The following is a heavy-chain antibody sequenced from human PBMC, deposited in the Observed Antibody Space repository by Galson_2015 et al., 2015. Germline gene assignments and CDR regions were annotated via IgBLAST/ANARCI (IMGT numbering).Heavy chain of an antibody. CDR3: ARGSPPYCGGDCYLDY. CDR2: NSPIFGTA. J-gene: IGHJ4*02. CDR1: GGTFNSYA. D-gene: IGHD2-21*02. Sequence: SVKVSCKASGGTFNSYAISWVRQAAGQGLGWMGENSPIFGTANYAQKFQGRVTITADESTSTAYMELSSLRSEDTAVYYCARGSPPYCGGDCYLDYWGQGTLVTVSS. V-gene: IGHV1-69*13.